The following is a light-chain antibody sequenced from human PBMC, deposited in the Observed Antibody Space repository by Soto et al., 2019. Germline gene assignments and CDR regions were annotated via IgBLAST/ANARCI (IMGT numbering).Light chain of an antibody. CDR1: SSDVGGYNY. J-gene: IGLJ1*01. CDR3: SSYTSSSTYV. Sequence: QSVLTQPASVSGSPGQSITISCTGTSSDVGGYNYVSWYQQHPGKAPKLMIYDVGNRPSGVSNRFSGSKSGNTASLTISGLQAEDEADYYCSSYTSSSTYVFGTGTKVTVL. V-gene: IGLV2-14*01. CDR2: DVG.